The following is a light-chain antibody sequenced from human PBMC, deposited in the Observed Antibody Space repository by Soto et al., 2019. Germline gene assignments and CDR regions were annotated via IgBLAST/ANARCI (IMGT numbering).Light chain of an antibody. Sequence: EIVMTQSPATLSLSPGERATLSCRASQSVSSNFAWYQQKPGQAPRRLLYGASTRATGIPARFSGSGSGTEFTLPIISLQAEDFAVYYCHQYNNWPPWTFGQGTKVEIK. CDR2: GAS. CDR3: HQYNNWPPWT. CDR1: QSVSSN. J-gene: IGKJ1*01. V-gene: IGKV3-15*01.